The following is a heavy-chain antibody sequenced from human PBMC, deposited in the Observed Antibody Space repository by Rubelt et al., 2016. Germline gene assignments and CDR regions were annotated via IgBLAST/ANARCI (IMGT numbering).Heavy chain of an antibody. J-gene: IGHJ4*02. CDR1: GGSFSGYY. CDR3: ARVLIWGSSWFDY. CDR2: INHSGCT. V-gene: IGHV4-34*01. Sequence: QVQLQQWGAGLLKPSETLSLTCAVYGGSFSGYYWSWIRQPPGKGLEWIGEINHSGCTNYTPALRSGGTIAVDTSTNQFSRKLSSVTAADTAVYYCARVLIWGSSWFDYWGQGTLVAVSS. D-gene: IGHD6-13*01.